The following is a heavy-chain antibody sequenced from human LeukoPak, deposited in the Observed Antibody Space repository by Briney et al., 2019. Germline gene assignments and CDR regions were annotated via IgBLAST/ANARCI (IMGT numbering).Heavy chain of an antibody. CDR2: IKGSGART. D-gene: IGHD5-18*01. CDR1: GFTFSSYT. CDR3: AKDRTKTAMVARYFDY. Sequence: GGSLRLSCAASGFTFSSYTVSCVPQAPGKGVECGSSIKGSGARTYYADSVEGWFTISRDNYKNRLYLQMNSMRAEDTAVYYCAKDRTKTAMVARYFDYWGERPLVTVSS. J-gene: IGHJ4*02. V-gene: IGHV3-23*01.